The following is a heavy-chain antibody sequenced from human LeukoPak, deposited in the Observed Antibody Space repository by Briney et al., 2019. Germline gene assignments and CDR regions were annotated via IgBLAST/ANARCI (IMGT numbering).Heavy chain of an antibody. CDR2: IYYSGST. CDR1: GGSISSYY. D-gene: IGHD4-17*01. Sequence: SETLSLTCTVSGGSISSYYWSWIRQPPGKGLEWIGYIYYSGSTNYNPSLKSRVTISVDTSKNQFSLKLSSVTAADTAVYYCARAGRYGDYGYFDYWGQGTLVTVSS. J-gene: IGHJ4*02. V-gene: IGHV4-59*01. CDR3: ARAGRYGDYGYFDY.